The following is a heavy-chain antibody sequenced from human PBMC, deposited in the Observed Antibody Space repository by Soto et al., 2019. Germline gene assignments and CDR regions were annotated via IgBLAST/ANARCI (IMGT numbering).Heavy chain of an antibody. CDR3: VRIYALPNWGAP. Sequence: SETLSLTCTVSGGSISSYYWSWIRQPPGKGLEWIGYIYYGGSTNYNPSLKSRVTISVDTSKNQFSLTLSSVTAADTAVYYCVRIYALPNWGAPWGQGPLVTGSS. V-gene: IGHV4-59*01. D-gene: IGHD2-2*02. CDR2: IYYGGST. CDR1: GGSISSYY. J-gene: IGHJ5*02.